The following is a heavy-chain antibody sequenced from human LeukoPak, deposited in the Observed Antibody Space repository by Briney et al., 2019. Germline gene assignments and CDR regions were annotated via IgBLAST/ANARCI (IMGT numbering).Heavy chain of an antibody. V-gene: IGHV3-7*01. CDR1: GFTFSSYW. J-gene: IGHJ6*03. CDR2: IKQDGSEK. D-gene: IGHD3-10*01. Sequence: GGSLRLSCAASGFTFSSYWMSWVRQAPGKGLEWVANIKQDGSEKYYVDSVKGRFIISRDNAKNSLYLQMNSLTAEDTAVYYCAKGAFRDQVQGYYYMDVWGKGTTVTVSS. CDR3: AKGAFRDQVQGYYYMDV.